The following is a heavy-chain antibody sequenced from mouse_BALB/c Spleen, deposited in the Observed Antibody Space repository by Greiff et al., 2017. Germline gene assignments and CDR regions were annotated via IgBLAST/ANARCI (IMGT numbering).Heavy chain of an antibody. CDR2: IYPGDGDT. D-gene: IGHD1-1*01. J-gene: IGHJ4*01. V-gene: IGHV1-87*01. Sequence: QVQLQQSGAELARPGASVKLSCKASGYTFTSYWMQWVKQRPGQGLEWIGAIYPGDGDTRYTQKFKGKATLTADKSSSTAYMQLSSLASEDSAVYYCARGGSSYSYYAMDYWGQGTSVTVSA. CDR3: ARGGSSYSYYAMDY. CDR1: GYTFTSYW.